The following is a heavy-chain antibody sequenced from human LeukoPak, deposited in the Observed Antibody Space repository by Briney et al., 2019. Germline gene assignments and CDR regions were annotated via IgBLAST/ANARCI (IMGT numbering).Heavy chain of an antibody. J-gene: IGHJ5*01. CDR2: ISAYNGNT. CDR3: ARDMRGIAVAGRRYWFDS. Sequence: GASVKVSCKASGYTFTSYGISWVRQAPGQGLEWMGWISAYNGNTNYAQKLQGRVTMTTDTSTSTAYMELRSLRSDDTAVYYCARDMRGIAVAGRRYWFDSWGQGTLVTVSS. V-gene: IGHV1-18*01. D-gene: IGHD6-19*01. CDR1: GYTFTSYG.